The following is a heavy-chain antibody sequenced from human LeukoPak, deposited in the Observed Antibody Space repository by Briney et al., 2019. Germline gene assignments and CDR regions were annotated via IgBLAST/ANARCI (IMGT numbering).Heavy chain of an antibody. CDR1: GFTFSSYG. CDR2: IRYDGSNK. V-gene: IGHV3-30*02. J-gene: IGHJ4*02. Sequence: PGGSLRLSCAASGFTFSSYGMHWVRQAPGKGLEWVAFIRYDGSNKYYADSVKGRFTISRDNSKNTLYLQMNSLRAEDTAVYYCAKEPPLNDEHDYGDHTLDYWGQGTLVTVSS. D-gene: IGHD4-17*01. CDR3: AKEPPLNDEHDYGDHTLDY.